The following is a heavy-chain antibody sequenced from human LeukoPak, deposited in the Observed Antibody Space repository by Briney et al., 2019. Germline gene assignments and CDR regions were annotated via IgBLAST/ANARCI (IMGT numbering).Heavy chain of an antibody. CDR2: INQDGSEG. Sequence: GGSLRLSCAASGFSFSDYWMDWVRQSPGKGMEWVANINQDGSEGYHADSVKGRFTISRDNAKNSLYLQMNKLRAEDTAVYYCSRSLDYWGQGALVTVTS. V-gene: IGHV3-7*01. CDR3: SRSLDY. CDR1: GFSFSDYW. J-gene: IGHJ4*02.